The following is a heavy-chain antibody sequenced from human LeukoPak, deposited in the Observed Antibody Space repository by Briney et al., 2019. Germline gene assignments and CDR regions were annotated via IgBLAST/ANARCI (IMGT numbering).Heavy chain of an antibody. Sequence: SETLSLTCTVSGGSISSHYWSWMRQPPGKGLEWIVYIYYSGSTNYNPSLKSRVTISVDTPKNQFSLKLSSVTAADTAVYYCASMIAAPLDAFDIWGQGTMVTVSS. CDR1: GGSISSHY. V-gene: IGHV4-59*08. D-gene: IGHD3-22*01. CDR2: IYYSGST. CDR3: ASMIAAPLDAFDI. J-gene: IGHJ3*02.